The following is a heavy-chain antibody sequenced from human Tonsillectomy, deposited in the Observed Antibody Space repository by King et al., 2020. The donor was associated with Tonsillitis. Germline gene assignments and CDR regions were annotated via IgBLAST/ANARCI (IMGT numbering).Heavy chain of an antibody. J-gene: IGHJ6*02. CDR1: GFTFSSYA. V-gene: IGHV3-23*04. CDR3: AKDRDFWSPHGMDV. Sequence: VQLVESGGGLIQPGGSLRLSCAASGFTFSSYAMNWVRQAPGKGLEWVSGISGRGGSTYYADSVKGRFAISRDNSKHTLYLQMNSMRAEDTAVYYCAKDRDFWSPHGMDVWGQGTTVTVSS. D-gene: IGHD3-3*01. CDR2: ISGRGGST.